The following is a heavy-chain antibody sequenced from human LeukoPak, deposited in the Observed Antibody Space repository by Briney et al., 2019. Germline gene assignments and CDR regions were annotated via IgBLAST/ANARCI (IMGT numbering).Heavy chain of an antibody. CDR2: ITSNGGTT. CDR1: GSTFSSYA. CDR3: VKDNYGSGSY. J-gene: IGHJ4*02. Sequence: GGSLRLSCSASGSTFSSYAMHWVRQAPRKGLEYVSAITSNGGTTYYADSVKGRFTISRDNSKNTLYLQMSSLRADDTAVYYCVKDNYGSGSYWGQGTLVTVSS. V-gene: IGHV3-64D*06. D-gene: IGHD3-10*01.